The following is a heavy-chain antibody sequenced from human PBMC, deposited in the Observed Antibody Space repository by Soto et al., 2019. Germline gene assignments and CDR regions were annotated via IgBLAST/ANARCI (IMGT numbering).Heavy chain of an antibody. CDR2: ISGSGGST. CDR1: GFTFSSYA. D-gene: IGHD6-19*01. V-gene: IGHV3-23*01. CDR3: TTGYSSGGPY. Sequence: PGGSLRLSCAASGFTFSSYAMSWVRQAPGKGLEWVSAISGSGGSTYYAAPVKGRFTISRDDSKNTLYLQMNSLKTEDTAVYYCTTGYSSGGPYWGQGTLVTVS. J-gene: IGHJ4*02.